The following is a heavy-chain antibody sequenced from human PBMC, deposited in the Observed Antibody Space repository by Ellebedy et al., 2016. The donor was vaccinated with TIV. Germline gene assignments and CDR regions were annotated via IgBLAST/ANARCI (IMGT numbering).Heavy chain of an antibody. CDR1: GGTFSSYA. Sequence: AASVKVSCKASGGTFSSYAISWVRQAPGQGLEWMGGIIPIFGTANYAQKFQGRVTITADESTSTAYMELSSLRSEDTAVYYCARDGPMTTVTTWFDPWGQGTLVTVSS. J-gene: IGHJ5*02. CDR3: ARDGPMTTVTTWFDP. V-gene: IGHV1-69*13. CDR2: IIPIFGTA. D-gene: IGHD4-17*01.